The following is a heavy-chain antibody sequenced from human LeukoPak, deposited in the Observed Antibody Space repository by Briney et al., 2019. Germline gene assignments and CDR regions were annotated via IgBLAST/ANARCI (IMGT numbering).Heavy chain of an antibody. CDR1: GFSLSTNA. CDR2: ISGSGAST. Sequence: PGGSLRPSCLTSGFSLSTNAMSWVRQAPGKGLEWVSGISGSGASTYYADSVKGRFTISRDDSRNSLYLQMNSLRGEDTAVYYCAKDVGKWESLHYFDYWGQGTLVTVSS. J-gene: IGHJ4*02. V-gene: IGHV3-23*01. CDR3: AKDVGKWESLHYFDY. D-gene: IGHD1-26*01.